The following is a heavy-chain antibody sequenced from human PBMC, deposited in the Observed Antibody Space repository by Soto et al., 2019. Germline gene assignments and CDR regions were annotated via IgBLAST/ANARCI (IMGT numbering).Heavy chain of an antibody. J-gene: IGHJ4*02. Sequence: PGGGLRVSWAASGLTFSSYAMHWIRPAPGKGLEWVAVISYDGSNKYYADSVKGRFTISRDNSKNTLYLQMNSLRAEDTAVYYCARARSQELFLVDYWGQGTLVTVSS. CDR1: GLTFSSYA. CDR3: ARARSQELFLVDY. CDR2: ISYDGSNK. V-gene: IGHV3-30*04. D-gene: IGHD2-15*01.